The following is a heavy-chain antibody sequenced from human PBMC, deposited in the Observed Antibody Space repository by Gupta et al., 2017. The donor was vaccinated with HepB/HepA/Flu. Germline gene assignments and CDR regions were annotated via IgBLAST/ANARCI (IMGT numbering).Heavy chain of an antibody. CDR3: ARDPVVSGYYDSSGYPDY. CDR2: ISYDGSNK. Sequence: QVQLVESGGGVVQPGRSLRLSGAAPGFPFIRSGMHWVRKAPGKGLEWVAVISYDGSNKYYADSVKGRFTISRDNSKNTLYLQMNSLRAEDTAVYYCARDPVVSGYYDSSGYPDYWGQGTLVTVSS. D-gene: IGHD3-22*01. V-gene: IGHV3-30*03. CDR1: GFPFIRSG. J-gene: IGHJ4*02.